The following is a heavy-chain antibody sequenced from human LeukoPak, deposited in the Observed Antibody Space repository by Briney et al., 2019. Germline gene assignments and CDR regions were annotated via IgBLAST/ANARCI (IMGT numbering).Heavy chain of an antibody. V-gene: IGHV3-7*01. CDR1: GFTFSSYW. CDR3: ARDRNTDFWSGYYTNYFDS. CDR2: IKEDGSEQ. J-gene: IGHJ4*02. D-gene: IGHD3-3*01. Sequence: GGSLRLSCVASGFTFSSYWMNWVRQAPGKGLEWVANIKEDGSEQYYVDSVKGRFTISRDNAKNSLHLQMNSLRAEDTAVYYCARDRNTDFWSGYYTNYFDSWGQGTLVTVSS.